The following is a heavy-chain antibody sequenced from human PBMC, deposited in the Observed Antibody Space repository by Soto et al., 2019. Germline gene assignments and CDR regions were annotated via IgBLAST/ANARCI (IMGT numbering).Heavy chain of an antibody. CDR2: IIPVLGPA. CDR3: VRAAKRYFDY. V-gene: IGHV1-69*10. CDR1: GGTYNTFA. J-gene: IGHJ4*02. Sequence: SVKVSCKASGGTYNTFAISWVRQAPGQGLEWMGGIIPVLGPAFYAQKFQGRVTITADKSTTTAYLELTSLRSEDTAVYYCVRAAKRYFDYWGQGTLVTVSS.